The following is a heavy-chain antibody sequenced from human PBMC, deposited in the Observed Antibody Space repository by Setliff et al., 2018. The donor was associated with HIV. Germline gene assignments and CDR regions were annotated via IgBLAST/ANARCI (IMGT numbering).Heavy chain of an antibody. D-gene: IGHD3-10*01. J-gene: IGHJ4*02. CDR1: GGSISNYY. CDR3: ARGGGRVVRGLIGMYYFDY. Sequence: PSETLSLTCTVSGGSISNYYWSWIRQPPGKGLEWIGYISYTGTTKYNPPFKSRVTISEGTSENQFSLKLTSVTAADPAIYYCARGGGRVVRGLIGMYYFDYWGQGILVTVSS. V-gene: IGHV4-59*08. CDR2: ISYTGTT.